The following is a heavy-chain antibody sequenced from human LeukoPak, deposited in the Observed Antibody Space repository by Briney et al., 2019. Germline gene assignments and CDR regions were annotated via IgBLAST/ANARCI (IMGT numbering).Heavy chain of an antibody. CDR1: GGTFSSYA. V-gene: IGHV1-69*13. Sequence: SVNVSCKASGGTFSSYAISWVRQAPGQGLEWMGGIIPIFGTANYAQKFQGRVTITADESTSTAYMELSSLRSEDTAVYYCAAAHDYGDYVLDYWGQGTLVTVSS. D-gene: IGHD4-17*01. J-gene: IGHJ4*02. CDR3: AAAHDYGDYVLDY. CDR2: IIPIFGTA.